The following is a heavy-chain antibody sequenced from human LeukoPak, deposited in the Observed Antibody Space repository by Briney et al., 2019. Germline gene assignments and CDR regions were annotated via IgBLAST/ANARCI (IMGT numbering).Heavy chain of an antibody. CDR2: IYPGDSDT. CDR1: GYSFTSYW. CDR3: ARHHTRDGYNYWYFDL. D-gene: IGHD5-24*01. Sequence: GESLKISCKGSGYSFTSYWIGWVRQVPGKGLEWMGIIYPGDSDTRYSPSFQGQVTISADKSISTAYLQWSSLKASDTAMYYCARHHTRDGYNYWYFDLWGRGTLVTVSS. V-gene: IGHV5-51*01. J-gene: IGHJ2*01.